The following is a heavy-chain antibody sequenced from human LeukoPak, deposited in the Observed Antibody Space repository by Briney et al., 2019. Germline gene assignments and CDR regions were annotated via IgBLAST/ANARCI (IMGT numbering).Heavy chain of an antibody. CDR3: VKVGYYNITNYYGYFDY. Sequence: QPGGSLRLSCSASGFSFSSYEMNWVRHAPGKGLEWVSGINWNSDSIGYGDSVRGRFTISRDNAKKSLYLQMNSLTPDDTALYYCVKVGYYNITNYYGYFDYWGQGTLVTVSS. D-gene: IGHD3-22*01. J-gene: IGHJ4*02. V-gene: IGHV3-9*01. CDR1: GFSFSSYE. CDR2: INWNSDSI.